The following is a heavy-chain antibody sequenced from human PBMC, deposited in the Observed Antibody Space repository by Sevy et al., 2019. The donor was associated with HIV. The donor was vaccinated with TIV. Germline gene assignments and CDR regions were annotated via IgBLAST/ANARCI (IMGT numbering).Heavy chain of an antibody. D-gene: IGHD1-26*01. J-gene: IGHJ4*02. Sequence: GGSLRLSCAASGFSLNTYWMSWVRQAPGKGLEWVGRIKSKSEGGTRDFAPPVKGRFAISRDDSKNTLYLQMDSLKTEDTAVYYCAAGVGASDFDYWGQGILVTVSS. CDR2: IKSKSEGGTR. CDR3: AAGVGASDFDY. CDR1: GFSLNTYW. V-gene: IGHV3-15*01.